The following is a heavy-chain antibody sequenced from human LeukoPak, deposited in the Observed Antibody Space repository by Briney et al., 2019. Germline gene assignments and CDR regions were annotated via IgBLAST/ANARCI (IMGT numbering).Heavy chain of an antibody. D-gene: IGHD4-17*01. Sequence: ASVSVSCTAAGYTFTGYDMHWGRQAPGQGLRWMGWINPNSGGTNYAQKFQGRVTMNRDMSISTAYMELSRLRSDDTAVYYCASVGGGLRLKGDDYGDPGDYWGQGTLVTVSS. CDR3: ASVGGGLRLKGDDYGDPGDY. CDR2: INPNSGGT. CDR1: GYTFTGYD. J-gene: IGHJ4*02. V-gene: IGHV1-2*02.